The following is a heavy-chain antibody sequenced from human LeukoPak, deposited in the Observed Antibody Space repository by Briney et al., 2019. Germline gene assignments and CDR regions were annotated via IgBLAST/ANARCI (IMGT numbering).Heavy chain of an antibody. V-gene: IGHV3-23*01. D-gene: IGHD2-2*01. Sequence: PGGSLRLSCAASGFTFNSYAMSWVRQAPGKGLEGVSVISGSGGSIYYPDSVKGRFTISRDNSKNTLYLQMNSLRAEDTAVYYCAKDPLVVPAAGDAFDIWGQGTMVTVSS. CDR2: ISGSGGSI. CDR1: GFTFNSYA. CDR3: AKDPLVVPAAGDAFDI. J-gene: IGHJ3*02.